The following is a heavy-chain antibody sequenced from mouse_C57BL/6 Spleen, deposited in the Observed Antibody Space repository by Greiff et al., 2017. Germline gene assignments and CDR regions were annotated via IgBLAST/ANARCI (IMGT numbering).Heavy chain of an antibody. V-gene: IGHV1-81*01. CDR1: GYTFTSYG. CDR3: AREGFLYSGSSYYFDY. Sequence: VQLQQSGAELARPGASVKLSCKASGYTFTSYGISWVKQRTGQGLEWIGEIYPRSGNTYYNEKFKGKATLTADKSSITASMELSSLTSENSAVYFCAREGFLYSGSSYYFDYWGQGTTLTVSS. CDR2: IYPRSGNT. J-gene: IGHJ2*01. D-gene: IGHD1-1*01.